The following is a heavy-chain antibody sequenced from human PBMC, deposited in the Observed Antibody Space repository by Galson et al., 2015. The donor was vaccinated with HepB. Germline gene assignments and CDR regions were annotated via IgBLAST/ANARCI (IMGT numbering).Heavy chain of an antibody. V-gene: IGHV3-74*01. CDR2: FNSDGSST. J-gene: IGHJ6*02. CDR1: GFTFSSYW. Sequence: SLRLSCAASGFTFSSYWMHWVRQVPGKGLVWVSRFNSDGSSTTYADSAKGRFTISRDSAKKTMYLQMNSLRAEDTAVYYCASSSLGTAYYYGRDVWGQGTTVIVSS. CDR3: ASSSLGTAYYYGRDV. D-gene: IGHD7-27*01.